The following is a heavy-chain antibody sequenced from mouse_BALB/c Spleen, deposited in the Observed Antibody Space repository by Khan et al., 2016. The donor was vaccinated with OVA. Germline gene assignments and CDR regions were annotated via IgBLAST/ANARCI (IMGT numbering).Heavy chain of an antibody. CDR1: GFTFSDYG. CDR2: ISTLAYSI. V-gene: IGHV5-15*02. D-gene: IGHD1-2*01. Sequence: EVELVESGGGLVQPGGSRKLSCAASGFTFSDYGMAWVRQAPGKGPEWVAFISTLAYSIYYADTVTGRSTIPRENAKNTLYLEMSSLRSEDTAMYYCVRGLRLFAYWGQGTLVTVSA. CDR3: VRGLRLFAY. J-gene: IGHJ3*01.